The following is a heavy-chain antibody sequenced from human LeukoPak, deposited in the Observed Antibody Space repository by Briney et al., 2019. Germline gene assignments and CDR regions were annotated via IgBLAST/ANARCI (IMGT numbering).Heavy chain of an antibody. V-gene: IGHV3-53*01. J-gene: IGHJ4*02. CDR2: IYSGGST. CDR1: GFTFSSYE. Sequence: GGSLRLSCAASGFTFSSYEMNWVRQAPGKGLEWVSVIYSGGSTYYADSVKGRFTISRDNSKNTLYLQMNSLRAEDTAVYYCAREMGYWGQGTLVTVSS. D-gene: IGHD3-16*01. CDR3: AREMGY.